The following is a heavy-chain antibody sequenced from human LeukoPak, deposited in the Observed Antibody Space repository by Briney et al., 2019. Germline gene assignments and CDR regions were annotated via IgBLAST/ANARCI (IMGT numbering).Heavy chain of an antibody. J-gene: IGHJ5*02. CDR2: IYTSGST. Sequence: PSETLSLTCTVSGGSISSYYWSWIRQPAGKGLEWIGRIYTSGSTNYNPSLKSRVTMSVDTSKNQFSLKLSSVTAADTAVYYCARDRDYYDSSGYYSSWFDPWGQGTLVTVSS. CDR3: ARDRDYYDSSGYYSSWFDP. V-gene: IGHV4-4*07. CDR1: GGSISSYY. D-gene: IGHD3-22*01.